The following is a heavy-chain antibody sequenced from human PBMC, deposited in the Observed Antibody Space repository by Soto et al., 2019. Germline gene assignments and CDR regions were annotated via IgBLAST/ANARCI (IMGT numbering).Heavy chain of an antibody. J-gene: IGHJ6*03. CDR2: ISSSGSTI. D-gene: IGHD3-10*01. CDR1: GFTFSDYY. CDR3: ARDYGEYPGEGVSYYYYYMDV. V-gene: IGHV3-11*01. Sequence: GGSLRLSCAASGFTFSDYYMSWIRQAPGKGLEWVSYISSSGSTIYYADSVKGRFTISRDNAKNSLYLQMNSLRAEDTAVYYRARDYGEYPGEGVSYYYYYMDVWGKGTTVTVSS.